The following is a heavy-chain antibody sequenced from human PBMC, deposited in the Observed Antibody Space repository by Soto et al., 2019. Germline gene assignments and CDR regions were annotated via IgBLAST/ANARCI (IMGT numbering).Heavy chain of an antibody. D-gene: IGHD2-2*01. CDR1: GLTFSNYA. CDR3: AKPNLYCSSTSCYDY. CDR2: ISGSGGST. J-gene: IGHJ4*02. Sequence: GGSLRLSCAASGLTFSNYAMSWVRQAPGKGLEWVSVISGSGGSTYYADSVKGRFTISRDNSKNTLSLQMNSLTAEDTAVYYCAKPNLYCSSTSCYDYWGQGILVTVSS. V-gene: IGHV3-23*01.